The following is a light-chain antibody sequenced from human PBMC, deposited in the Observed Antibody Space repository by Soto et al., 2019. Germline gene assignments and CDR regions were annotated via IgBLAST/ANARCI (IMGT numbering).Light chain of an antibody. V-gene: IGKV1-5*03. CDR2: KAS. J-gene: IGKJ1*01. CDR3: QEYSSDPRT. CDR1: ESISNN. Sequence: RTQSPATLSVSPGERATLSCRAGESISNNLAWYQQKPGKAPKLLIYKASTLKSGVPSRFSGSGSATEFTLIISSLQADDFATYYCQEYSSDPRTFGQGTKVDIK.